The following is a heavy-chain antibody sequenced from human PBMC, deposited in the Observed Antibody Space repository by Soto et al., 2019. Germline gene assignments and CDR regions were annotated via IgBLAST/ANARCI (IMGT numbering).Heavy chain of an antibody. D-gene: IGHD3-3*01. J-gene: IGHJ4*02. Sequence: GGSLRLSCAASGFSFSNYVMSWVRQAPGKGLEWVSAMSGGGATYYADSVKGRFTISRDNSKNTLYLQMDSLRAEDTADYYCAKGSRDSRPYYFDYWGQGTPVTVSS. CDR1: GFSFSNYV. CDR3: AKGSRDSRPYYFDY. V-gene: IGHV3-23*01. CDR2: MSGGGAT.